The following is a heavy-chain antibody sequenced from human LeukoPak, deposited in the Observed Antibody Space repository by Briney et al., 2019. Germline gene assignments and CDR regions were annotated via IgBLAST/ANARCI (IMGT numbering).Heavy chain of an antibody. CDR3: AKRLSRSGFDY. D-gene: IGHD6-13*01. V-gene: IGHV3-30*18. Sequence: GGSLRLSCAASGFTFSSYEMNWVRQAPGKGLEWVAIISYDGSNKYYADSVKGRFTISRDNSKNTVFLQMDSLRADDTAVYYCAKRLSRSGFDYWGQGTLVTVSS. CDR2: ISYDGSNK. CDR1: GFTFSSYE. J-gene: IGHJ4*02.